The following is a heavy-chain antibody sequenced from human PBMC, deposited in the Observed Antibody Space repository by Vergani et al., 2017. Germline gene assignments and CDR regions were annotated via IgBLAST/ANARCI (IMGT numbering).Heavy chain of an antibody. CDR3: AKHFSGWGIDY. V-gene: IGHV3-30*02. CDR2: IQFDGSNQ. D-gene: IGHD3-16*01. J-gene: IGHJ4*02. CDR1: GFTLSNYD. Sequence: QVQLVESGGGVVQRVGSLRLSCATSGFTLSNYDMQWSRQGPGKGLEFVAFIQFDGSNQYYADSVKGRFTLSRDFSKNTLYLQMNSLRTDDTATYYCAKHFSGWGIDYWGQGTQVIVSS.